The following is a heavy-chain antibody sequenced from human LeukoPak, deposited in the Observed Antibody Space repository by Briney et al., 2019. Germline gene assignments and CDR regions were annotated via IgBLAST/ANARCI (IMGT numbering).Heavy chain of an antibody. CDR3: AKDEDCSSTSCYRFDY. Sequence: PGGSLRLSCAASGFTFSSYAMSWVRQAPGKGLEWVSAISGSGGSTYYADSVKGRFTISRDNSKNTLYLQMNSLRAEDTAVHYCAKDEDCSSTSCYRFDYWGQGTLVTVSS. J-gene: IGHJ4*02. V-gene: IGHV3-23*01. D-gene: IGHD2-2*01. CDR1: GFTFSSYA. CDR2: ISGSGGST.